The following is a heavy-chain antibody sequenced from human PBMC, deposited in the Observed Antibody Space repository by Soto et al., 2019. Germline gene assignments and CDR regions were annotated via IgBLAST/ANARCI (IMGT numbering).Heavy chain of an antibody. CDR2: IIPILGIA. D-gene: IGHD1-20*01. J-gene: IGHJ5*02. Sequence: ALVKVSCKASGGTFSSYTISWVRQAPGQGLEWMGRIIPILGIANYAQKFQGRVTITADKSTSTAYMELSSLRSEDTAVYYCAGVSPYNWNNWFDPWGQGTLVTVSS. CDR1: GGTFSSYT. CDR3: AGVSPYNWNNWFDP. V-gene: IGHV1-69*02.